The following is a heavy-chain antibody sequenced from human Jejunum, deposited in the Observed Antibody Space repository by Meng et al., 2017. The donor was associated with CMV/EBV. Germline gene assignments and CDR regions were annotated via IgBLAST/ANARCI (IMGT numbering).Heavy chain of an antibody. CDR3: ARGGWGNWNFEH. CDR2: VEDGGTT. J-gene: IGHJ4*02. Sequence: SGRSPTTPNYSWFWIRLPPGKGLEWIGLVEDGGTTRYKPSLVSRVSISVDTSKNQFSLTLNSVTAADTAIYYCARGGWGNWNFEHWGQGKLVTVSS. CDR1: GRSPTTPNYS. D-gene: IGHD3-16*01. V-gene: IGHV4-61*01.